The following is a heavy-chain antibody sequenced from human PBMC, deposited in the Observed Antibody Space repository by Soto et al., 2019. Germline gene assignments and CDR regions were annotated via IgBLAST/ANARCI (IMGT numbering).Heavy chain of an antibody. CDR1: GFTFSSYG. D-gene: IGHD3-16*01. CDR3: TSDTFGLRDT. Sequence: GGSLRLSCAASGFTFSSYGMHWVRQAPGKGLEWVAVISYDGSNKYYADSVKGRFTISRDNSKNTLYLQMNSLSAEDTAIYYCTSDTFGLRDTWGQGTLVTVSS. CDR2: ISYDGSNK. V-gene: IGHV3-30*03. J-gene: IGHJ5*02.